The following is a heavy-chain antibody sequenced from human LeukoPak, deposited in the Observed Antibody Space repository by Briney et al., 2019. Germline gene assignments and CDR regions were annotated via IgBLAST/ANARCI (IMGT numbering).Heavy chain of an antibody. CDR2: IYHSGST. Sequence: PSETLSLTCAVSGGSISSSNWWSWVRQPPGKGLEWIGEIYHSGSTNYNPSLKSRVTISVDKSKNQFSLKLSSVTAADTAVYYCARLYILTGSYSWDYWGQGTLVTVSS. V-gene: IGHV4-4*02. D-gene: IGHD3-9*01. CDR3: ARLYILTGSYSWDY. CDR1: GGSISSSNW. J-gene: IGHJ4*02.